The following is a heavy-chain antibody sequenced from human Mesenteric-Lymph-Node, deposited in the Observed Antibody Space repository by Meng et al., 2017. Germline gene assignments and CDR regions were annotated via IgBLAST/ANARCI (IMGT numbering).Heavy chain of an antibody. CDR2: IYNSGST. J-gene: IGHJ2*01. CDR1: GGSISSSNYY. Sequence: QVQLQVSGPGLVKPSQPLSLTCTVSGGSISSSNYYWSWIRQPPGKGLEWSGHIYNSGSTYYNPSLKSRITISVDTSKNQFSLKLSSVTAADTAVYYCARGQKGYFDLWGRGTLVTVSS. CDR3: ARGQKGYFDL. V-gene: IGHV4-30-4*01.